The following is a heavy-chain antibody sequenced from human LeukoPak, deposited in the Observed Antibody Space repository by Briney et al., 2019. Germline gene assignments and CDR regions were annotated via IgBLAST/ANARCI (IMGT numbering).Heavy chain of an antibody. CDR1: GFTFRNYA. CDR2: IRYDGSNK. D-gene: IGHD6-13*01. V-gene: IGHV3-30*02. J-gene: IGHJ3*02. Sequence: GGSLRLSRAASGFTFRNYAMSWVRQAPGKGLEWVAFIRYDGSNKYYADSVKGRFTISRDNSKNTLYLQMNSLRAEDTAVYYCAFFVDRQQLVPDAFDIWGXGTMVTVSS. CDR3: AFFVDRQQLVPDAFDI.